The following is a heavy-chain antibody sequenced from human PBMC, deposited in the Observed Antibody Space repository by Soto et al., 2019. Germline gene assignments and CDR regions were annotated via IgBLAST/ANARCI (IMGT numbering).Heavy chain of an antibody. J-gene: IGHJ6*02. Sequence: EASVKVSCKASGGTFSSYAISWVRQAPGQGLEWMGGIIPIFGTANYAQKFQGRVTITADESTSTAYMELSSLRSEDTAVYYCARDPVPFRVRLGELSPKDYYYYGMDVWGQGTTVTVSS. V-gene: IGHV1-69*13. CDR2: IIPIFGTA. CDR3: ARDPVPFRVRLGELSPKDYYYYGMDV. CDR1: GGTFSSYA. D-gene: IGHD3-16*02.